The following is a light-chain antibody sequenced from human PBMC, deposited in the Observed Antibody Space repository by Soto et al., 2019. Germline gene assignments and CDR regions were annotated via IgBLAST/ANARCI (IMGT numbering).Light chain of an antibody. V-gene: IGKV3-11*01. CDR3: QQRSNWPPIT. CDR2: GAS. CDR1: HSIRSD. Sequence: EIVMTQSPATLSVSPWERATLSCRASHSIRSDLAWYQQKPGQAPRLLIYGASTRATGIPARFSGSGSGTDFTLTISSLEPEDFAVYYCQQRSNWPPITFGQGTRLEIK. J-gene: IGKJ5*01.